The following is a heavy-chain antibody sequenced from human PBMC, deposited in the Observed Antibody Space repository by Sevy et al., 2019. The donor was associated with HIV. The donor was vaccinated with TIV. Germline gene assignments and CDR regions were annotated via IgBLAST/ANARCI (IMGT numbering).Heavy chain of an antibody. J-gene: IGHJ6*03. D-gene: IGHD3-10*01. CDR2: IYSGGST. CDR1: GFTVSSNY. V-gene: IGHV3-53*01. CDR3: ASTSLGGAYYYYMDV. Sequence: GGSLRLSCAASGFTVSSNYMSWVRQAPGKGLEWVSVIYSGGSTYYADSVKGRLTISRDNSKNTLYLQMNSLRAEDTAVYYCASTSLGGAYYYYMDVWGKGTTVTVSS.